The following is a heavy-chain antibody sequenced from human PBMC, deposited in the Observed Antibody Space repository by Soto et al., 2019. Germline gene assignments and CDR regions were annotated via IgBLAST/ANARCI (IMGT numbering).Heavy chain of an antibody. D-gene: IGHD2-2*01. V-gene: IGHV2-5*02. CDR3: AHCRGGVASF. CDR2: VYWDDSK. J-gene: IGHJ4*02. CDR1: GFSLSTRDVG. Sequence: QITLNESGPPLVKPTQTLTLTCTFSGFSLSTRDVGVGWIRQPPGEALEWLGVVYWDDSKTYSPSLESRLTITTDTSINQVVLRMTKRDPVATATYYCAHCRGGVASFWGQGTLVTVSS.